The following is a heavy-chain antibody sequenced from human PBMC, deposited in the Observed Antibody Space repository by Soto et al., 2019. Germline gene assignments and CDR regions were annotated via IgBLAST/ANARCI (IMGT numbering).Heavy chain of an antibody. CDR3: ARPDFGDYWYFDL. Sequence: QDQLVQSGAEVKKPGSSVKVSCKASGGTFSSHTFSWVRQAPGQGLEWMGRIIPALGTATYAQKFQGRVTMTADESATTVYMELNSLRSEDTAVYYFARPDFGDYWYFDLWGRGTLVTVSS. CDR2: IIPALGTA. V-gene: IGHV1-69*08. CDR1: GGTFSSHT. D-gene: IGHD4-17*01. J-gene: IGHJ2*01.